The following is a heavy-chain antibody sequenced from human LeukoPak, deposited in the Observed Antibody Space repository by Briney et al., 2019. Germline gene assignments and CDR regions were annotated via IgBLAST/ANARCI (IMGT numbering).Heavy chain of an antibody. CDR3: ASASSTSWRDAFDI. V-gene: IGHV4-59*01. CDR1: GGSISSYY. CDR2: IYYSGST. J-gene: IGHJ3*02. Sequence: SETLSLTCTVSGGSISSYYWSWIRQPPGKGLEWIGYIYYSGSTNYNPSLKSRVTISVDTSKNQFSLKLSSVTAADTAVYYCASASSTSWRDAFDIWGQGTMVTVSS. D-gene: IGHD2-2*01.